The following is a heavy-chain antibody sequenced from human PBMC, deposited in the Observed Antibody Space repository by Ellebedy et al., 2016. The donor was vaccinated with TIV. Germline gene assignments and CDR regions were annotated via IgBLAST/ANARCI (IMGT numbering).Heavy chain of an antibody. D-gene: IGHD6-13*01. CDR3: VRPGASYSSSWYDFDC. J-gene: IGHJ4*02. Sequence: GESLKISCAASGFTFSSFTMNWVRQAPGKGLEWVSSISSSATYIHNADSVKGRFTISRDNAKNSLYLQMNSLRVEDTAVYYCVRPGASYSSSWYDFDCWGQGTLVTVSS. V-gene: IGHV3-21*01. CDR1: GFTFSSFT. CDR2: ISSSATYI.